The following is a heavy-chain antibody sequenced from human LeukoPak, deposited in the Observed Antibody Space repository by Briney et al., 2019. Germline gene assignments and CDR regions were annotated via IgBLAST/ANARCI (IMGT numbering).Heavy chain of an antibody. D-gene: IGHD6-6*01. CDR1: GFTFSSYG. CDR3: AKDMLHAIAAPGYYYGVDV. J-gene: IGHJ6*02. Sequence: GGSLRLSCAASGFTFSSYGMHWVRQAPGKGLEWVAVISYDGSNKYYADSVKGRFTISRDNSKNTLYLQMNSLRAEDTAVYYCAKDMLHAIAAPGYYYGVDVWGQGTTVTVSS. CDR2: ISYDGSNK. V-gene: IGHV3-30*18.